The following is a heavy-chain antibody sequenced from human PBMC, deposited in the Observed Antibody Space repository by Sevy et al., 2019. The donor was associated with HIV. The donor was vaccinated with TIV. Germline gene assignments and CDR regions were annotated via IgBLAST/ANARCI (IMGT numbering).Heavy chain of an antibody. V-gene: IGHV3-23*01. CDR2: ISGSGTST. CDR3: GKVSICGVGGFYDY. J-gene: IGHJ4*02. Sequence: GGSLRLSCAASGFRFRTYEMTWVRPAPGKGLEWVSSISGSGTSTYYTESVKGRFTISRDNSKNTVYLQMNNLRAEDTAVYYCGKVSICGVGGFYDYWGQGTLVTVSS. CDR1: GFRFRTYE. D-gene: IGHD3-3*01.